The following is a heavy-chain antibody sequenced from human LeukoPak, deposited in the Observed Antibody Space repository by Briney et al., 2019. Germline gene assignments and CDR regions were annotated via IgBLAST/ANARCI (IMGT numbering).Heavy chain of an antibody. J-gene: IGHJ3*02. CDR3: AKDSRASSGGAFDI. Sequence: GESLKISCAASGFTFSSYAMSWVRQAPGKGLEWVSAISGSGGSTYYADSVKGRFTISRDNSKNTLYLQMNSLRAEDTAVYYCAKDSRASSGGAFDIWGQGTMVTVSS. D-gene: IGHD2-15*01. CDR2: ISGSGGST. V-gene: IGHV3-23*01. CDR1: GFTFSSYA.